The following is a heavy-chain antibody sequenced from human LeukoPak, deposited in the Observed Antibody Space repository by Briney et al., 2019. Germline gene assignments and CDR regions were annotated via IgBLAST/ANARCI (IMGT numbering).Heavy chain of an antibody. D-gene: IGHD2-8*01. Sequence: SETLSLTCTVSGGSISSGGYSWSWIRQPPGKGLEWIGYIYHSGSTYYNPSLKSRVTISVDRSKSQFSLKLSSVTAADTAVYYCARLVMVDWYFDLWGRGTLVTVSS. CDR2: IYHSGST. CDR3: ARLVMVDWYFDL. J-gene: IGHJ2*01. V-gene: IGHV4-30-2*01. CDR1: GGSISSGGYS.